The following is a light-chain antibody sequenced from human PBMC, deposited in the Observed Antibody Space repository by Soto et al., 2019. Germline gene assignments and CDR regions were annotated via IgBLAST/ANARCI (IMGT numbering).Light chain of an antibody. Sequence: DIQMTQSPSSLSASVGDRVTIDCRTSQTISTYLSWYRHKPGRAPELLIYGASDLQSGVPSRFSGTGSGTDFTLTISSLQPEDSGTYYCQKSYTKNFVFGPGTKVDVK. CDR1: QTISTY. CDR2: GAS. J-gene: IGKJ3*01. CDR3: QKSYTKNFV. V-gene: IGKV1-39*01.